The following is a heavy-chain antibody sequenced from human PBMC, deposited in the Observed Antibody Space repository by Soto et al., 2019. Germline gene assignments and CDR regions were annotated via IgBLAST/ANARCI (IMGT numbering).Heavy chain of an antibody. J-gene: IGHJ6*02. D-gene: IGHD2-2*01. CDR2: IIPIFGTA. CDR1: GGTFSSYA. Sequence: QVQLVQSGAEVKKPGSSVKVSCKASGGTFSSYAISWVRQAPGQGLEWMGGIIPIFGTANYAQKFQGRVTITADESTSTAYMELSSLRSEDTAVYYCARVGTILVVPAAYYYYGMDVWGQGTTVTVSS. CDR3: ARVGTILVVPAAYYYYGMDV. V-gene: IGHV1-69*01.